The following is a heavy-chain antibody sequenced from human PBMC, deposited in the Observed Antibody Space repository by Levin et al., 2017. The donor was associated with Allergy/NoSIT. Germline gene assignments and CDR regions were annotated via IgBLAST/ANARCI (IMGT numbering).Heavy chain of an antibody. CDR3: AKDLLGATYYFDY. V-gene: IGHV3-30*18. D-gene: IGHD1-26*01. Sequence: GGSLRLSCAASGFTSSSYGMHWVRQAPGKGLEWVALISYVGSNKYYADSVKGRFTISRDNSKNTLYLQMNSLWAEDTAVYYCAKDLLGATYYFDYWGQGTLVTVSS. CDR1: GFTSSSYG. J-gene: IGHJ4*02. CDR2: ISYVGSNK.